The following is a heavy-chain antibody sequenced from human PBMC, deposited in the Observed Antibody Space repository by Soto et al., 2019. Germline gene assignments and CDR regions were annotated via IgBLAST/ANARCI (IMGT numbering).Heavy chain of an antibody. V-gene: IGHV3-23*01. CDR2: ISGSGRNT. D-gene: IGHD2-15*01. Sequence: EVQLLESGGGLVQPGGSLRLSCAASGFTFSSYGMSWVRQAPGKGLEWVSAISGSGRNTFYADSVKGRFTISRDNSKNTRHLQMNYLRAGDTAVYYCAKVIRDIVVVVTATAFEYFHHWGQGTLVTVSS. CDR3: AKVIRDIVVVVTATAFEYFHH. CDR1: GFTFSSYG. J-gene: IGHJ1*01.